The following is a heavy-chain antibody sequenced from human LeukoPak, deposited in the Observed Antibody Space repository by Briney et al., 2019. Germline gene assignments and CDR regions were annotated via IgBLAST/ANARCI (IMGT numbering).Heavy chain of an antibody. CDR3: ARDMGEEDPYYFDY. CDR2: INPNSGGT. D-gene: IGHD1-26*01. J-gene: IGHJ4*02. V-gene: IGHV1-2*04. Sequence: AASVKVSCKASGYTFTGYYMHWVRQAPGQGLEWMGWINPNSGGTNYAQKFQGWVTMTRDTSISTAYMELSRLRSDDTAVYYCARDMGEEDPYYFDYWGQGTLVTVSS. CDR1: GYTFTGYY.